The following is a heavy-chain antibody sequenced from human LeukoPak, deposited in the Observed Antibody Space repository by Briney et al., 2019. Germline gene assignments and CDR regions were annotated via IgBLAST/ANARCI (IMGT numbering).Heavy chain of an antibody. CDR3: AASMVRGVIEYYFDY. V-gene: IGHV3-74*01. D-gene: IGHD3-10*01. Sequence: GGSLRLSCAASGFSFSFYWMHWVRQAPGKGLVWVSRINSDGSSTSYADSVKGRFTISRDNAKNTPYLQMNSLRAEDTAVYYCAASMVRGVIEYYFDYWGQGTLVTVSS. J-gene: IGHJ4*02. CDR1: GFSFSFYW. CDR2: INSDGSST.